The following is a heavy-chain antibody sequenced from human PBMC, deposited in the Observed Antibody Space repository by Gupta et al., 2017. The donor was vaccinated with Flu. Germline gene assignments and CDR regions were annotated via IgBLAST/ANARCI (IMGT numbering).Heavy chain of an antibody. Sequence: QVQLQESGPGLVKPSETLSLTCTASGGPISSYYWSWIRQPPGKGLEWIGYIYYSGSTNYNPSLKSRVTISVDTSKNQFSLKLSSVTAADTAVYYCARRGSWWAPEPQAFDPWGQGTLVTVSS. CDR3: ARRGSWWAPEPQAFDP. CDR2: IYYSGST. V-gene: IGHV4-59*08. D-gene: IGHD2-8*02. J-gene: IGHJ5*02. CDR1: GGPISSYY.